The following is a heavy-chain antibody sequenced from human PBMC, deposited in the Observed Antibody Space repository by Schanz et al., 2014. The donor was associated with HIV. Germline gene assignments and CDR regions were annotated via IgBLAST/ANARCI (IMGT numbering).Heavy chain of an antibody. Sequence: QVQLVESGGGLVQAGGSLRLSCAASGFTFSNYAMHWVRQAPGKGLEWVAVISYDGSNKYYADSVKGRFTISRDNSKNTLYLEMNSLRPEDTAVYYCARDWGWQLDPDPFDPWGQGTLVTVSS. V-gene: IGHV3-30-3*01. CDR1: GFTFSNYA. J-gene: IGHJ5*02. CDR3: ARDWGWQLDPDPFDP. CDR2: ISYDGSNK. D-gene: IGHD6-6*01.